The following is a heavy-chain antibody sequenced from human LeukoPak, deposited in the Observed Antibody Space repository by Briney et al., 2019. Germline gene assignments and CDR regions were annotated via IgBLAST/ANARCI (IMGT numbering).Heavy chain of an antibody. CDR1: GGSISSGGYS. CDR3: ARVPAAPRLYMDV. Sequence: PSQTLSLTCAVSGGSISSGGYSWSWIRQPPGKGLEWIGYIYHSGSTYYNPSLKSRVTISVDTSKNQFSLKLSSVTAADTAVYYCARVPAAPRLYMDVWGQGTTVIVSS. D-gene: IGHD2-2*01. J-gene: IGHJ6*02. CDR2: IYHSGST. V-gene: IGHV4-30-2*02.